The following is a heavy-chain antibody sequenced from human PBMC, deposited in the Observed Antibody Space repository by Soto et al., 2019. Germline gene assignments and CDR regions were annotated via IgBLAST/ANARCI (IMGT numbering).Heavy chain of an antibody. Sequence: EVQLLESGGGLVQPGGSLRLSCAASGFTFSSYAMSWVRQAPGKGLEWVSAISGSGGSTYYADSVKGRFTISRDNSKNTLYLQMNSMRAEDTAVYYCTVLYSSGWYLDYWGLGILVTVSS. V-gene: IGHV3-23*01. D-gene: IGHD6-19*01. CDR2: ISGSGGST. CDR1: GFTFSSYA. CDR3: TVLYSSGWYLDY. J-gene: IGHJ4*02.